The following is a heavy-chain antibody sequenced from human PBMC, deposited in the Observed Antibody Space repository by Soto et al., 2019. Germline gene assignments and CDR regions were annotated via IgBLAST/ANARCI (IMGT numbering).Heavy chain of an antibody. D-gene: IGHD5-18*01. Sequence: GRFTISRDDSKSIAYLQMNSLRTEDTAIYYCAREWANTPMVTLDCWGQGTLVTVSS. V-gene: IGHV3-49*02. J-gene: IGHJ4*02. CDR3: AREWANTPMVTLDC.